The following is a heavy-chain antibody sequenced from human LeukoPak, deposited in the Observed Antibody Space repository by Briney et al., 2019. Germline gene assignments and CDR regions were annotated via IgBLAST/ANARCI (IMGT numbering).Heavy chain of an antibody. Sequence: GGSLRLSCAASGFTFSSYAMSWVRQAPGKGLEWVSAISGSGGSTYYADSVKGRFTISRDNSKNTLYLQMNSLRAEDAAVYYCAKDKHGYCSSTSSYRLRSYFDYWGQGTLVTVSS. D-gene: IGHD2-2*02. CDR2: ISGSGGST. J-gene: IGHJ4*02. V-gene: IGHV3-23*01. CDR1: GFTFSSYA. CDR3: AKDKHGYCSSTSSYRLRSYFDY.